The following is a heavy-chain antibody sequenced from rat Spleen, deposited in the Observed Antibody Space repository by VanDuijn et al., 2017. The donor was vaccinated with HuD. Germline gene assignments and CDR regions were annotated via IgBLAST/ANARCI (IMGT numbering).Heavy chain of an antibody. J-gene: IGHJ2*01. Sequence: EVQLVETGGSLVQPGKSLKLTCATSGFTFSNAWMHWVRQSPEKQLEWVAQIKAKSNNYATYYAESVKGRFTISRDDSKSSVYLRMNSLKEEDTAIYYCTYNNYAYWGQGVMVTVSS. D-gene: IGHD1-10*01. V-gene: IGHV6-8*01. CDR1: GFTFSNAW. CDR3: TYNNYAY. CDR2: IKAKSNNYAT.